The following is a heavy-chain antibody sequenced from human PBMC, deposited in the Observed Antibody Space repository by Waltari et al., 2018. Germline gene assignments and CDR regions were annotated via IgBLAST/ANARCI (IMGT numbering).Heavy chain of an antibody. D-gene: IGHD2-15*01. CDR1: GYSFTDYG. Sequence: QVQLVQSGAEVKKPGASVKVSCKASGYSFTDYGISWVRPAPGQGLEWMGWISPYNGNTNHAQKLQGRVTMTTDTSTTTAYMELRSLRSDDTAVYYCARDTCSGDSCHDAFDIWGQGTMVTVSS. CDR3: ARDTCSGDSCHDAFDI. J-gene: IGHJ3*02. V-gene: IGHV1-18*04. CDR2: ISPYNGNT.